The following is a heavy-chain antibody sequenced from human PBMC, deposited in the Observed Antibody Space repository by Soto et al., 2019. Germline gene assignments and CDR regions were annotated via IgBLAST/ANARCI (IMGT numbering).Heavy chain of an antibody. D-gene: IGHD5-12*01. CDR2: ISAYNGNT. J-gene: IGHJ6*02. CDR1: GHTFTSYG. CDR3: ASRGGYSGYEINYYYGMDV. V-gene: IGHV1-18*01. Sequence: ASVEVSCKXSGHTFTSYGISWVRQAPGQGLEWMGWISAYNGNTNYAQKLQGRVTMTTDTSTSTAYMELRSLRSGDTAVYYCASRGGYSGYEINYYYGMDVWGQGTTVTVSS.